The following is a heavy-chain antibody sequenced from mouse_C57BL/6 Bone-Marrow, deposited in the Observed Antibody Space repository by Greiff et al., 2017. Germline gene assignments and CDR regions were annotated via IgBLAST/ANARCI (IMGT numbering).Heavy chain of an antibody. D-gene: IGHD2-4*01. CDR1: GYTFTSYW. J-gene: IGHJ3*01. Sequence: QVQLQQPGAELVMPGASVKLSCKASGYTFTSYWMHWVKQRPGQGLEWIGEIDPSDSYTNYNQKFKGKSTLTVDKSSSTAYMQLSSLTSEYSAVYYCAAYDYDAYWGQGTLVTVSA. CDR2: IDPSDSYT. V-gene: IGHV1-69*01. CDR3: AAYDYDAY.